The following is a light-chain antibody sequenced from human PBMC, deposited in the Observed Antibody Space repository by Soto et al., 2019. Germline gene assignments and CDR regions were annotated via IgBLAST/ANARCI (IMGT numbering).Light chain of an antibody. Sequence: EIVLTQSPATLSLSPGERATLSCRASQSVSSYLAWYQQKPGQAPRLLIYDSSNRATGIPARFSGSASETDFTLTISSLEAEAFAVYYCQQRSNWTFGGGTKVVIK. J-gene: IGKJ4*01. CDR3: QQRSNWT. CDR2: DSS. V-gene: IGKV3-11*01. CDR1: QSVSSY.